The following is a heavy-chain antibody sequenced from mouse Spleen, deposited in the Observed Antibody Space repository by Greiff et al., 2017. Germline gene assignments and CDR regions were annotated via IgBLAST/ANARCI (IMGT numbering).Heavy chain of an antibody. V-gene: IGHV5-17*01. CDR3: ARPMYSYYSDYYAMDY. CDR2: ISSGSSTI. CDR1: GFTFSDYG. J-gene: IGHJ4*01. Sequence: EVQLQESGGGLVKPGGSLKLSCAASGFTFSDYGMHWVRQAPEKGLEWVAYISSGSSTIYYADTVKGRFTISRDNAKNTLFLQMTSLRSEDTAMYYCARPMYSYYSDYYAMDYWGQGTSVTVSS. D-gene: IGHD2-12*01.